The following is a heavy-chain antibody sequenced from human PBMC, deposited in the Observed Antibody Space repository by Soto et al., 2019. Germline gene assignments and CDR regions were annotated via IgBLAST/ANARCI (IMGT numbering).Heavy chain of an antibody. CDR1: GFTFSDYY. Sequence: QVQLVESGGGLVKPGGSLRISCAVSGFTFSDYYMTWIRQAPGKGLECVSYISSSTSHTNYADSVKGRFTISRDNAKNSLFLQMNSLRAEDTAVYYCARGRGAAADSFDFWGQGTLVSVS. V-gene: IGHV3-11*05. CDR3: ARGRGAAADSFDF. D-gene: IGHD6-13*01. CDR2: ISSSTSHT. J-gene: IGHJ4*02.